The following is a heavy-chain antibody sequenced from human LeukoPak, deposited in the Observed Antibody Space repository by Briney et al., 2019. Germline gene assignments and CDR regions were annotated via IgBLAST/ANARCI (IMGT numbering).Heavy chain of an antibody. CDR2: ISSSSSYI. Sequence: GGSLRLSCAASGFTFSSYSMNWVRQAPGKGLEWVSSISSSSSYIYYADLVKGRFTISRDNAKNSLYLQMNSLRAEDTAVYYCARDPFEGSGSYLNWFDPWGQGTLVTVSS. CDR1: GFTFSSYS. V-gene: IGHV3-21*01. J-gene: IGHJ5*02. D-gene: IGHD3-10*01. CDR3: ARDPFEGSGSYLNWFDP.